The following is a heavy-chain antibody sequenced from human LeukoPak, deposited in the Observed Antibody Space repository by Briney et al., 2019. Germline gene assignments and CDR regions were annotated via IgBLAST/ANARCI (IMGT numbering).Heavy chain of an antibody. V-gene: IGHV4-39*07. CDR1: GGSISSSSYY. D-gene: IGHD1-26*01. CDR2: IYYSGST. J-gene: IGHJ2*01. Sequence: SETLSLTCTVSGGSISSSSYYWGWIRQPPGKGLEWIGSIYYSGSTYYNPFLKSRVTISVDTSKNQFSLKLSSVTAADTAVYYCARDRRDQSMGRYFDLWGRGTLVTVSS. CDR3: ARDRRDQSMGRYFDL.